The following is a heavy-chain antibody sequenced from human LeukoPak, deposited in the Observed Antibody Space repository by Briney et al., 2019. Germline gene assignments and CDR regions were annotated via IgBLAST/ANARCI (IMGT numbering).Heavy chain of an antibody. CDR1: GFTFSSYT. CDR2: ITSSSSTI. J-gene: IGHJ4*02. D-gene: IGHD5-24*01. CDR3: VREGRSLQPDY. V-gene: IGHV3-48*04. Sequence: GGSLRLSCAASGFTFSSYTMNWVRQAPGKGLEWVSYITSSSSTIYYADSVKGRFTISRDNAKNSLYLQMNSLRAEDTAVYYCVREGRSLQPDYWGQGTLVTVSS.